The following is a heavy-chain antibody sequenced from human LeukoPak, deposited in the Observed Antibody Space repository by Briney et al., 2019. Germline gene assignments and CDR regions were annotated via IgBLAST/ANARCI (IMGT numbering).Heavy chain of an antibody. V-gene: IGHV4-39*01. CDR1: GGSISSSSYY. CDR3: ARQNVATTHFDY. D-gene: IGHD5-24*01. Sequence: PSETLSLTCTVSGGSISSSSYYWGWIRQPPGKGLEWIGSIYYSGSTYYNPSLKSRVTISVDTSKNQFSLKLSSATAADTAVYYCARQNVATTHFDYWGQRTLVTVSS. CDR2: IYYSGST. J-gene: IGHJ4*02.